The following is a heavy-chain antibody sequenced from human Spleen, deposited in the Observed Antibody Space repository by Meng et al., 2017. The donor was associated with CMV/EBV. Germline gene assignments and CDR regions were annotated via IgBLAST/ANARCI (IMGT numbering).Heavy chain of an antibody. Sequence: GESLKISCAASGFTFSSYGMHWVRQAPGKRLEWVAFIRYDGSNKYYADSVKGRFTISRDNSKNTLYLQMNSLRAEDTAVYYCARVIAVAGTAPFDYWGQGTLVTVSS. D-gene: IGHD6-19*01. CDR1: GFTFSSYG. CDR2: IRYDGSNK. CDR3: ARVIAVAGTAPFDY. J-gene: IGHJ4*02. V-gene: IGHV3-30*02.